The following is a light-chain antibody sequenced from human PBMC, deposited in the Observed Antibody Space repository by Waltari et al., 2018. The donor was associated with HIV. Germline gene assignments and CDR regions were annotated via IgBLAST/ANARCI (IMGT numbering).Light chain of an antibody. V-gene: IGLV1-47*01. CDR1: TANIGANL. J-gene: IGLJ2*01. Sequence: QSVLTQQPSASGPPGQKVTISCSGATANIGANLVFWFQQFPGTAPKLLSDRDNLRHSRVPARFSGSKSGTSASLTISGLRSDDEAHYFCAVLDDTLGGGVFGGGTKLTVL. CDR2: RDN. CDR3: AVLDDTLGGGV.